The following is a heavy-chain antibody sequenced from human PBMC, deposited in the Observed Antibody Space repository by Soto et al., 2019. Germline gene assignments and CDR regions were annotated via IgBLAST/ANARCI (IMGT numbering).Heavy chain of an antibody. CDR3: ARQSGSYYSGIDV. CDR1: GGSISSSSYF. Sequence: PSENLSLTSTVSGGSISSSSYFWGWIRQPPGKGLQWIGSIYYSGSTNYNSSLKSRVTIFVDTSKNQFSLKLSSVTAANTAVYYCARQSGSYYSGIDVWGQSTTVTVS. CDR2: IYYSGST. D-gene: IGHD3-3*01. J-gene: IGHJ6*02. V-gene: IGHV4-39*01.